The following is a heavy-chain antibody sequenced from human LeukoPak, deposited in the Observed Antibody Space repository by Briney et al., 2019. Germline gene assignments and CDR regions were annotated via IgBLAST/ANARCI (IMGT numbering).Heavy chain of an antibody. CDR2: IYTSGST. CDR3: ARDNVVVPAAIWDYYYYGMDV. Sequence: SETLSLTCTVSGGSISSYYWSWIRQPAGKGLEWIGRIYTSGSTNYRPSLKSRVTMSVDTSKNQFSLKLSSVTAADTAVYYCARDNVVVPAAIWDYYYYGMDVWGQGTTVTVSS. V-gene: IGHV4-4*07. J-gene: IGHJ6*02. CDR1: GGSISSYY. D-gene: IGHD2-2*01.